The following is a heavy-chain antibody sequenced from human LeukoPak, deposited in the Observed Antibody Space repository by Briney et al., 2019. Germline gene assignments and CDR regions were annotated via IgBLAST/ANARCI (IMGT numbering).Heavy chain of an antibody. CDR3: AKVWPRTYYDYAWAPQERVFDY. V-gene: IGHV3-23*01. Sequence: GGSLRLSCAASGFTFSSYAMSWVRQAPGKGLEWASAISGSGGSTYHADSVKGRFTISRDNSKNTLYLQMNSLRAEDTAVYYCAKVWPRTYYDYAWAPQERVFDYWGQGTLVTVSS. D-gene: IGHD3-16*01. CDR1: GFTFSSYA. CDR2: ISGSGGST. J-gene: IGHJ4*02.